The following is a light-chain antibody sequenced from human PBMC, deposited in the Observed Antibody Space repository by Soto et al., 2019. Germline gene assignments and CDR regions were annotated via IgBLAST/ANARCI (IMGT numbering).Light chain of an antibody. Sequence: QSALTQPPSVSGAPGQRVTISCTGSSSNIGARYDVHWYQQFPGTAPKLLIYGNINRPSGVPDRFSGSKSGTSASLVITGLQADDEADYYCQSYDRSLSGSVFGGGTKLTVL. V-gene: IGLV1-40*01. CDR2: GNI. CDR3: QSYDRSLSGSV. J-gene: IGLJ2*01. CDR1: SSNIGARYD.